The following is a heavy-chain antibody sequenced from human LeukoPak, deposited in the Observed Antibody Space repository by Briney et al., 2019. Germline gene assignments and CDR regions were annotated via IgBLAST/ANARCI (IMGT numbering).Heavy chain of an antibody. J-gene: IGHJ4*02. D-gene: IGHD3-22*01. CDR2: IYYSGST. CDR1: GGSISSSSYY. Sequence: SETLSLTCTVSGGSISSSSYYWGWIRQPPGKGLEWIGSIYYSGSTYYNPSLKSRVTISVDTSKNQFSLKLSSVTAADTAVYYXXRXXDXXXXXPGXFDYWGQGTLVTVSS. V-gene: IGHV4-39*01. CDR3: XRXXDXXXXXPGXFDY.